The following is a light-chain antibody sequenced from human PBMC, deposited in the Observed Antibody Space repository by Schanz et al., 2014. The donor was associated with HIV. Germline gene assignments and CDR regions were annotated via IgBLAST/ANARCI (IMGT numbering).Light chain of an antibody. Sequence: QSVLTQPRSVSGSPGQSVTISCTGSNSDIGAYNYVSWYQHHPTKAPKLLLYDVTKRPSGVPDRFSGSTSGITASLTISGLQAEDEADYYCCSYTTSGSLVFGGGTKVTVL. CDR3: CSYTTSGSLV. V-gene: IGLV2-11*01. CDR2: DVT. J-gene: IGLJ3*02. CDR1: NSDIGAYNY.